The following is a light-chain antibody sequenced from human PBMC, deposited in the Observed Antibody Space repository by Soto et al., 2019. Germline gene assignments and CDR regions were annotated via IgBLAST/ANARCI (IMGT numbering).Light chain of an antibody. CDR3: SSYTSMTTLV. J-gene: IGLJ1*01. CDR1: SSDVGGYIY. Sequence: QSVLTQPASVSGSPGQSITICCTGTSSDVGGYIYVSWYRQHPGKAPKPIIYEVSNRPSGVSNRFSGSKSGNTASLTISGLQAEDEADYYCSSYTSMTTLVFGTGTKVTVL. CDR2: EVS. V-gene: IGLV2-14*01.